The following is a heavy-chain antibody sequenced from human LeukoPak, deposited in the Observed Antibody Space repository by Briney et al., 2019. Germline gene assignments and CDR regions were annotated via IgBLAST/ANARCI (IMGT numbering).Heavy chain of an antibody. V-gene: IGHV3-23*01. CDR3: AKRGSGTPNY. CDR2: ISGSGGST. Sequence: HPGGSLRLSCAASGFTLSSYAMSWVRQAPGKGLEWVSAISGSGGSTYYADSVKGRFTISRDNSKNTLNLQMNSLRAEDTAVYYCAKRGSGTPNYWGQGTLVTVSS. J-gene: IGHJ4*02. D-gene: IGHD3-10*01. CDR1: GFTLSSYA.